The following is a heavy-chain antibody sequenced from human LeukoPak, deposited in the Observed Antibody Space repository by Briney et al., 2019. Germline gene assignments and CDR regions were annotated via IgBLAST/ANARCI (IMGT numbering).Heavy chain of an antibody. V-gene: IGHV4-38-2*02. CDR2: IYYTGNT. CDR3: ASRMITSPW. D-gene: IGHD3-16*01. J-gene: IGHJ4*02. Sequence: SETLSLTCTVSGYSISSGYYWGWIRQPPGKGLEWIGSIYYTGNTNYNPSLKSRVTISVDTSKNNFSLKLSSVTAADTAVYYCASRMITSPWWGQGILVTVSS. CDR1: GYSISSGYY.